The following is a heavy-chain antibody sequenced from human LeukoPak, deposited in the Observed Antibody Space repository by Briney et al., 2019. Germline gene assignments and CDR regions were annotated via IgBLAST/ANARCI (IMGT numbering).Heavy chain of an antibody. CDR3: ARRWEPNAFDI. D-gene: IGHD1-26*01. Sequence: SETLSLTCTVSGGSISSSSYYWGWIRQPPGKGLEWIGSIYYSGSTYYNPSLKSRVTISVDTSKNQFSLKLSSVTAADTAVYYCARRWEPNAFDIWGQGTMVTVSS. CDR1: GGSISSSSYY. CDR2: IYYSGST. J-gene: IGHJ3*02. V-gene: IGHV4-39*07.